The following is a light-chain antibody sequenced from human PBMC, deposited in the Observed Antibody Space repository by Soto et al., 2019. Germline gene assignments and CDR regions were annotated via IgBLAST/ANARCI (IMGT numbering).Light chain of an antibody. J-gene: IGKJ1*01. Sequence: DIQMTQSPSTLSASVGDRVTITCRARQSISSWLAWYQQKPGKAPKLLIYDASILESGVPSRFSGSGSGTEFTLTISSLQPDDFAPYYFQQYNSYRTFGQGTKVEIK. CDR2: DAS. V-gene: IGKV1-5*01. CDR1: QSISSW. CDR3: QQYNSYRT.